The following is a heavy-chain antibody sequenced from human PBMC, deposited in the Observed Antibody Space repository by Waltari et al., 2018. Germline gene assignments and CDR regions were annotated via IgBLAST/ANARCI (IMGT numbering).Heavy chain of an antibody. CDR2: ISGSDTTI. Sequence: EVQLVASGGGLVQPGWSLRLSCTASGFTFSRYGMNWVRQAPGKGLEWISYISGSDTTIYYADSVKGRFTISRDDAENSLYLQMNSLRAEDTALYYCARRFDSWGQGTRVTVSS. J-gene: IGHJ4*02. CDR3: ARRFDS. V-gene: IGHV3-48*03. CDR1: GFTFSRYG.